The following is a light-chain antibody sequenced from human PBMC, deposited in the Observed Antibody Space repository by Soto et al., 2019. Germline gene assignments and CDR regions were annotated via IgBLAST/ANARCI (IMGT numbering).Light chain of an antibody. Sequence: QSALTPPPSASGSPGQSVTISCTGTSSDVGGYNYVSWYQQHPGKVPKLIIYEVSKRPSGVPDRFSGSKSGNTASLTVSGLQAEDEADYYCSSYAGSDNFVFGTGTKVTVL. CDR3: SSYAGSDNFV. V-gene: IGLV2-8*01. J-gene: IGLJ1*01. CDR2: EVS. CDR1: SSDVGGYNY.